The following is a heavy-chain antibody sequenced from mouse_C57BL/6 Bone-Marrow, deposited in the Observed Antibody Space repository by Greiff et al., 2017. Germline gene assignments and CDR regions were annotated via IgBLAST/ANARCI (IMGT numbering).Heavy chain of an antibody. J-gene: IGHJ4*01. Sequence: QVQLQQPGAELVRPGTSVKLSCKASGYTFTSYWMHWVKQRPGQGLEWIGVIDPSDSYTNYNQKFKGKATLTVDTSSSTAYMQLSSLTSEDSAVYYCARGGLLSYAMDYWGQGTSVTVSS. V-gene: IGHV1-59*01. CDR1: GYTFTSYW. D-gene: IGHD2-3*01. CDR3: ARGGLLSYAMDY. CDR2: IDPSDSYT.